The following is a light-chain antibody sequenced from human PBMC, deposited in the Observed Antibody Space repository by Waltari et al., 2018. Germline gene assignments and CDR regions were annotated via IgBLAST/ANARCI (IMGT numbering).Light chain of an antibody. CDR3: QAWDNSFVI. CDR2: QDS. Sequence: SYELTQAPSVTVSPGETARITCSGDHLGDKYVSWYQQKAGQSPFLVIYQDSKRPSGIPERFSGSNSGNTAILTISGTQTMDEADYYCQAWDNSFVIFGAGAKLTVL. J-gene: IGLJ2*01. CDR1: HLGDKY. V-gene: IGLV3-1*01.